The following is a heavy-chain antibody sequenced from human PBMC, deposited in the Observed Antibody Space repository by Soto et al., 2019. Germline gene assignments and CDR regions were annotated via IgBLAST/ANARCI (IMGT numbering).Heavy chain of an antibody. J-gene: IGHJ6*03. CDR3: AREGWGYYYMYV. D-gene: IGHD6-19*01. CDR1: GYTFTSYD. CDR2: TNPNSGNT. Sequence: ASVKVSCRDSGYTFTSYDFNWVRQATGQGLEWMGWTNPNSGNTGYAQKFQGRVTMTRNTSISTAYMELSSLRSEDTAVYYCAREGWGYYYMYVWGTGTTVNVSS. V-gene: IGHV1-8*01.